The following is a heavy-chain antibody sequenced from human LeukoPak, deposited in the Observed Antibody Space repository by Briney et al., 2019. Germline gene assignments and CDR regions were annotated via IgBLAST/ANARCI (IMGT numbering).Heavy chain of an antibody. CDR3: ARSGTGDSDY. CDR1: GLTFSHYS. Sequence: GGSLRLSCVASGLTFSHYSMNWVRQAPGKGLEHVSTIGSDGDSTYYADSVKGRFTISRDNSKNTLYLQMNSLRAEDTAVYYCARSGTGDSDYWGQGTLVTVSS. CDR2: IGSDGDST. D-gene: IGHD1-1*01. J-gene: IGHJ4*02. V-gene: IGHV3-64*04.